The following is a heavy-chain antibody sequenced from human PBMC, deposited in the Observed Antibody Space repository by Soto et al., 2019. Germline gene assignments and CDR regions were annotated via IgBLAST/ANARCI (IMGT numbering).Heavy chain of an antibody. CDR3: ARDGGQQLVFDS. V-gene: IGHV3-30-3*01. J-gene: IGHJ4*02. CDR2: ISYDGSNK. D-gene: IGHD6-13*01. CDR1: GFTFSSYA. Sequence: GGSLRLSCAASGFTFSSYAMHWVRQAPGKGLEWVAVISYDGSNKNYADSVKGRFTISRDNAKNSLYLQMNSLRDEDTAVYYCARDGGQQLVFDSWGQGTLVTVSS.